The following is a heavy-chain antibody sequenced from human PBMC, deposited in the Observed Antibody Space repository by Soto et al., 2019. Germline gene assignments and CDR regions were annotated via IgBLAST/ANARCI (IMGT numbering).Heavy chain of an antibody. D-gene: IGHD2-2*01. Sequence: SETLSLTCTVSGGSISSGGYYWSWIRQHPGEGLEWIGYIYYSGSTYYNPSLKSRVTISVDTSKNQFSLKLSSVTAADTAVYYCARWIVVPAAICAFDIWGQGTMVTVSS. CDR2: IYYSGST. V-gene: IGHV4-31*03. CDR3: ARWIVVPAAICAFDI. J-gene: IGHJ3*02. CDR1: GGSISSGGYY.